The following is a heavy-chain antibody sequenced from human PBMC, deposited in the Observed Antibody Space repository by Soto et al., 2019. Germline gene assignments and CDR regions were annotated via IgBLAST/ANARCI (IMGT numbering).Heavy chain of an antibody. D-gene: IGHD3-22*01. CDR1: GYTFTSFG. CDR3: ARDLDGRSGWYNP. J-gene: IGHJ5*02. Sequence: ASVKVSCKASGYTFTSFGISWVRQAPGQGLEWMGWISAYNGNTNYPQKLQGRVTMTTDTSTSTAYMELRSLRSDDTAVYHCARDLDGRSGWYNPWGQGTLVTVYS. V-gene: IGHV1-18*01. CDR2: ISAYNGNT.